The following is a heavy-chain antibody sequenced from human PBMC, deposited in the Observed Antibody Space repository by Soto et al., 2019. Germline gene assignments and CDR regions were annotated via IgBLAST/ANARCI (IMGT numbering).Heavy chain of an antibody. CDR2: ISGSGGST. V-gene: IGHV3-23*01. CDR3: ATSLSLLIVYAMIGVLDY. CDR1: GFTFSNYA. Sequence: EVQLLESGGGLVQPGGSLRLSCAASGFTFSNYAMSWVRQAPGKGLEWVSAISGSGGSTYYADSVKGRFTISSYKSKNTLYLQINRLRAADMAVYYCATSLSLLIVYAMIGVLDYWGQGTLFTVSS. J-gene: IGHJ4*02. D-gene: IGHD2-8*01.